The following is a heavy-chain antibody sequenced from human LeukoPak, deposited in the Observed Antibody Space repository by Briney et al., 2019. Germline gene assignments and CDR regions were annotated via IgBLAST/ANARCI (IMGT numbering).Heavy chain of an antibody. D-gene: IGHD5-18*01. V-gene: IGHV3-9*01. J-gene: IGHJ4*02. Sequence: PGGSLRLSCAASGFTFDDYAMHWVRQAPGKGLEWVSSINWNSGTIAYADSVQGRFTISRDNAKNSLYLQMNSLRAEDTAVYYCAKSFPSWIQLWGAFDYWGQGTLVTVSS. CDR3: AKSFPSWIQLWGAFDY. CDR1: GFTFDDYA. CDR2: INWNSGTI.